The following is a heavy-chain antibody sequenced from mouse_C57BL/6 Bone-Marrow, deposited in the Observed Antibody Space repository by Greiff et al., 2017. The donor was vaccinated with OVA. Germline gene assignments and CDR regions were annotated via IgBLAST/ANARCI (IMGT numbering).Heavy chain of an antibody. CDR2: INPSNGGT. CDR1: GYTFTSYW. J-gene: IGHJ2*01. Sequence: VQLQQPGTELVKPGASVKLSCKASGYTFTSYWMHWVKQRPGQGLEWIGNINPSNGGTNYNEKFKSKATLTVDKSSSTAYMQRSSLTSEDSAVYYCARDHYYGSSSFGYWGQGTTLTVSS. V-gene: IGHV1-53*01. D-gene: IGHD1-1*01. CDR3: ARDHYYGSSSFGY.